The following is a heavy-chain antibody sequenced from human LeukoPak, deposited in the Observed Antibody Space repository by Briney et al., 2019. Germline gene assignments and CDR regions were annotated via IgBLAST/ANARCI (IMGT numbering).Heavy chain of an antibody. V-gene: IGHV3-11*04. D-gene: IGHD3-10*01. CDR3: ARLRGSGRAIDY. CDR1: GFTFSDYY. Sequence: GGSLRLSCAASGFTFSDYYISWIRQAPGKGLGWVSYISSSGSTIYYADSVKGRFTISRDNAKNSLYLQMNSLRAEDTAVYYCARLRGSGRAIDYWGQGTLVTVSS. J-gene: IGHJ4*02. CDR2: ISSSGSTI.